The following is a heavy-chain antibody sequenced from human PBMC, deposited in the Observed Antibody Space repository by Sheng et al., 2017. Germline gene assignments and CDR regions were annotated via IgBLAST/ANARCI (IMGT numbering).Heavy chain of an antibody. CDR2: ISYDGSNK. CDR1: GFTFSSYA. CDR3: ARDPDILTGYLLPNFDY. D-gene: IGHD3-9*01. J-gene: IGHJ4*02. Sequence: QVQLVESGGGVVQPGRSLRLSCAASGFTFSSYAMHWVRQAPGKGLEWVAVISYDGSNKYYADSVKGRFTISRDNSKNTLYLQMNSLRAEDTAVYYCARDPDILTGYLLPNFDYWARERWSPSPQ. V-gene: IGHV3-30*04.